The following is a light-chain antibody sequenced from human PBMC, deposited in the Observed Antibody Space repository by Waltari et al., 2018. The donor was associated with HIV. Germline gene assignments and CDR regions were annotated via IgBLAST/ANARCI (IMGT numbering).Light chain of an antibody. V-gene: IGLV3-1*01. Sequence: SYELTQPPSASVSPGQTASITCSGDKVGDKYACWYHQKPGQSPVLVIYQDSKRPSGIPERFSGSNSGNTATLTISGTQAMDEADYYCQAWDSNTWVFGGGTKLTVL. CDR2: QDS. CDR1: KVGDKY. J-gene: IGLJ3*02. CDR3: QAWDSNTWV.